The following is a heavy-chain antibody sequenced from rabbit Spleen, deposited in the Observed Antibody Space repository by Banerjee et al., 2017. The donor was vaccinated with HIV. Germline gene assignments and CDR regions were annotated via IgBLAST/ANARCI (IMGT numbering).Heavy chain of an antibody. CDR2: INIVTGKS. V-gene: IGHV1S40*01. J-gene: IGHJ4*01. Sequence: QSLEESGGDLVKPGASLTLTCTASGVSFSSSSYMCWVRQAPGKGLKWIACINIVTGKSVYASWAKGRFTMSRTSSTTVTLQMTSLTAADTATYFCARNFDLWGPGTLVTVS. CDR3: ARNFDL. CDR1: GVSFSSSSY.